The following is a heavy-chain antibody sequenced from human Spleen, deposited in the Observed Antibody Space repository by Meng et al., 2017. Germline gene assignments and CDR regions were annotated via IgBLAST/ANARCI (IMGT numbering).Heavy chain of an antibody. Sequence: QLLLVQSESELHKPGASVKVSCKASGYTFSSYAISWVRQAPGQGLEWMGGIIPILGIANYAQKFQGRVTITADKSTSTAYMELSSLRSEDTAVYYCARDNESWFDPWGQGTLVTVSS. J-gene: IGHJ5*02. CDR2: IIPILGIA. CDR1: GYTFSSYA. CDR3: ARDNESWFDP. V-gene: IGHV1-69*10.